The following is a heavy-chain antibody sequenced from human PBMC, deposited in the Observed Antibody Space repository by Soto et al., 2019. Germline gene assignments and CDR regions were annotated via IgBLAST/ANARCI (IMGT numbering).Heavy chain of an antibody. D-gene: IGHD3-3*01. J-gene: IGHJ4*02. Sequence: PGGSLRLSCAAYEFTFSSYAMSWVRQAPGKGLEWVSAISGSGGSTYYADSVKGRFTISRDNSKNTLYLQMNSLRAEDTAVYYCAKPPEPDFWIGYLLPAHPHFDFCGQGPLLTVS. CDR2: ISGSGGST. CDR3: AKPPEPDFWIGYLLPAHPHFDF. CDR1: EFTFSSYA. V-gene: IGHV3-23*01.